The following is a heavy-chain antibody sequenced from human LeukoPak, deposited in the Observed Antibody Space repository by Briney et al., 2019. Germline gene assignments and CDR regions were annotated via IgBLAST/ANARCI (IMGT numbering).Heavy chain of an antibody. D-gene: IGHD6-13*01. CDR3: AKAHAGIYDY. CDR1: GFTVSSNY. J-gene: IGHJ4*02. Sequence: GGSLRLSCAASGFTVSSNYMSWVRQAPGKGLEWVSVIYSGGSTYYADSVKGRFTISRDNSRNTLYLQMNSLRAEDTAVYYCAKAHAGIYDYWGQGTLVTVSS. V-gene: IGHV3-66*01. CDR2: IYSGGST.